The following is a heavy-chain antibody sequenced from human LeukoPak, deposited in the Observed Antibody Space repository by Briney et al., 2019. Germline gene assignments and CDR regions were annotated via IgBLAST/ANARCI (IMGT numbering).Heavy chain of an antibody. CDR2: INPSGGST. J-gene: IGHJ3*02. CDR3: ARAGSGYNGNVFDI. Sequence: GDSVKVSCMVSGYTFTSYYMHWVRQAPGQGLEWMGIINPSGGSTSYAQKFQGRVTMSRDMSTSTDYMELSRLRSEDTAVYNCARAGSGYNGNVFDIWGEGTMVTVSS. V-gene: IGHV1-46*01. CDR1: GYTFTSYY. D-gene: IGHD3-10*01.